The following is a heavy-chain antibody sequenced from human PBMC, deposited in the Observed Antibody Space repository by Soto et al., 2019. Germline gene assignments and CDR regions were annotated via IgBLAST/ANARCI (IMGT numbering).Heavy chain of an antibody. D-gene: IGHD3-10*01. Sequence: QITLKESGPTLVKPTQTLTLTCTFSGFSLSTCGVGVGWIRQPPGKALEWLAVIYWDDDKRSSSSLKSRLTITKDTSKNQVVLTMTNMDPVDTATYYCAHHPYYGLAPYSFDYWGQGILVTVSS. CDR1: GFSLSTCGVG. J-gene: IGHJ4*02. CDR2: IYWDDDK. CDR3: AHHPYYGLAPYSFDY. V-gene: IGHV2-5*02.